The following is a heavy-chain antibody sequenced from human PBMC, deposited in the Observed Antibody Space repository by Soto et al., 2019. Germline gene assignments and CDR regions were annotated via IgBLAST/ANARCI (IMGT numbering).Heavy chain of an antibody. V-gene: IGHV4-30-2*01. D-gene: IGHD6-6*01. CDR3: ARVSDSSYPRYYYYGMDV. Sequence: SETLSLTCAVSGGSISSGGYSWSWIRQPPGKGLEWIGYMYHSGSTYYNPSLKSRVTISIDRSKNQFSLKLSSVTAADTAVYYCARVSDSSYPRYYYYGMDVWGQGTTVTVSS. CDR2: MYHSGST. J-gene: IGHJ6*02. CDR1: GGSISSGGYS.